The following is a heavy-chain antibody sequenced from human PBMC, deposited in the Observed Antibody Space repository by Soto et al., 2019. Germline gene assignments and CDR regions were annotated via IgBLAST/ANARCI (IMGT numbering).Heavy chain of an antibody. CDR3: AREGGIAVAGSPYYYYGMDV. D-gene: IGHD6-19*01. CDR1: GFTFSSYS. CDR2: ISSSSSYI. Sequence: EVQLVESGGGLVKPGGSLRLSCAASGFTFSSYSMNWVRQAPGKGLEWVSSISSSSSYIYYADSVKGRFTISRDNAKNSLYLQMNSLRAEDTAVYYCAREGGIAVAGSPYYYYGMDVWGQGTTVTVSS. J-gene: IGHJ6*02. V-gene: IGHV3-21*01.